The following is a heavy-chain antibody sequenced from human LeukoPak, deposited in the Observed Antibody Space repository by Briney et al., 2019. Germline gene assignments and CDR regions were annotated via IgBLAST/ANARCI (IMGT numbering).Heavy chain of an antibody. CDR1: GFTFRSYE. J-gene: IGHJ6*02. CDR3: ARWRSVTTGYYYGMDV. D-gene: IGHD4-17*01. V-gene: IGHV3-48*03. CDR2: IGSSGSTL. Sequence: GGSLRLSCAASGFTFRSYEMNWVRQAPGKGLEWVSYIGSSGSTLYYADSVKGRFTISRDNAKNSLYLQMNSLRAEDTVVYYCARWRSVTTGYYYGMDVWGQGTSVTVSS.